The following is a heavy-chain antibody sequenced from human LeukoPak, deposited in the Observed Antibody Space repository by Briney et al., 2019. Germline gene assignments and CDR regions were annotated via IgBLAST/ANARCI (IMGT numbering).Heavy chain of an antibody. V-gene: IGHV3-30*04. CDR2: ISYDGSNK. CDR3: ARDLGPPKYYDFWSGYPLPDYYYGMDV. Sequence: GGSLRLSCAASGFTFSSYAMHWVRQAPGKGLEWVAVISYDGSNKYYADSVKGRFTISRDNSKNTLYLQMNSLRAEDTAVYYCARDLGPPKYYDFWSGYPLPDYYYGMDVWGQGTTVTVSS. CDR1: GFTFSSYA. D-gene: IGHD3-3*01. J-gene: IGHJ6*02.